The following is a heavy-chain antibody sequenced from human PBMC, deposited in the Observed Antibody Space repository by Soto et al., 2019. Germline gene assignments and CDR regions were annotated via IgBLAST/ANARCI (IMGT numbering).Heavy chain of an antibody. J-gene: IGHJ4*02. D-gene: IGHD1-20*01. V-gene: IGHV3-74*01. CDR2: LNSGGSSI. Sequence: EVQLVESGGGLVPPGGSLRLSCAASGFTFSSHWMHWVRQAPGKGLVWVSRLNSGGSSIDYEESVRGRFTMSRDNAKNTLYLQVNILRAEDTAVYYCARGGLYKYYFDYWGPGTLVTVSS. CDR3: ARGGLYKYYFDY. CDR1: GFTFSSHW.